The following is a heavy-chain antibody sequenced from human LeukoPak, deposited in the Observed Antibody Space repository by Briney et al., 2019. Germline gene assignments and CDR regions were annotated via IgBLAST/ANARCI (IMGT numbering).Heavy chain of an antibody. V-gene: IGHV3-7*01. CDR1: GFTFSSYW. CDR3: AIRRGDQLVSYYFDY. J-gene: IGHJ4*02. D-gene: IGHD6-13*01. CDR2: IKQDGSEK. Sequence: PGGSLRLTCAASGFTFSSYWMSWVRQAPGKGLERVTNIKQDGSEKYYVDSVKGRFTISRDNAKNSLYLQMNSLRAEDTAVYYCAIRRGDQLVSYYFDYWGQGTLVTVSS.